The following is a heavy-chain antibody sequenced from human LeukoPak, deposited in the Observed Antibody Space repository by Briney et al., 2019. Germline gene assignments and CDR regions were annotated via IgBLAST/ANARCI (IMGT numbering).Heavy chain of an antibody. V-gene: IGHV1-2*02. CDR2: INPNSGGT. Sequence: ASVKVSCKASGYTFTGYYMHWVRQAPGQGLEWMGWINPNSGGTNYAQKFQGRVTMTRDTSISTAYMELSRLRSDDTAVYYCARAYCGGDCYWSSYYYYYMDVWGKGTTVTISS. D-gene: IGHD2-21*02. CDR3: ARAYCGGDCYWSSYYYYYMDV. CDR1: GYTFTGYY. J-gene: IGHJ6*03.